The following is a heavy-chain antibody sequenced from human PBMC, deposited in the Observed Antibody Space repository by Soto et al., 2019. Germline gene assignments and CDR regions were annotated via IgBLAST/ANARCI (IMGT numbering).Heavy chain of an antibody. Sequence: QVQLVQSGAEVKKPGSSVKVSCKASGGTFSSYTISWVRQAPGQGLAWMGRIIPILGIANYAQKFQGRVTITADKSTSTAYMELSSLRSEDTAVYYCASPGAGSPVDYWGQGTLVTVSS. CDR2: IIPILGIA. V-gene: IGHV1-69*02. CDR1: GGTFSSYT. D-gene: IGHD6-19*01. CDR3: ASPGAGSPVDY. J-gene: IGHJ4*02.